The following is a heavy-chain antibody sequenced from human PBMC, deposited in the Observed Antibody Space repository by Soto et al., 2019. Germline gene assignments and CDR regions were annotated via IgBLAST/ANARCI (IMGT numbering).Heavy chain of an antibody. CDR1: GGSFSGYY. D-gene: IGHD5-12*01. J-gene: IGHJ5*02. CDR2: INHSGST. CDR3: ARDLEDGYNLGCFDP. V-gene: IGHV4-34*01. Sequence: PSETLSLTCAVYGGSFSGYYWSWIRQPSGKGLEWIGEINHSGSTNYNPSLKSRVTISVDTSKNQFSLKLSSVTAADTAMYYCARDLEDGYNLGCFDPWGQGTLVTVSS.